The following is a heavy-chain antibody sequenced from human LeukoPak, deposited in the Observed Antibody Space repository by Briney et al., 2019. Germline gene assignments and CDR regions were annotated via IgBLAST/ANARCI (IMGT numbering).Heavy chain of an antibody. CDR1: GGSISSYY. V-gene: IGHV4-59*12. D-gene: IGHD2-21*02. J-gene: IGHJ4*02. CDR2: IYYSGST. CDR3: AREYCGGDCYLDYFDY. Sequence: PSETLSLTCTVSGGSISSYYWSWLRQPPGKGLEWIGYIYYSGSTNYNPSLKSRVTISVDTSKNQFSLKLSSVTAADTAVYYCAREYCGGDCYLDYFDYWGQGTLVTVSS.